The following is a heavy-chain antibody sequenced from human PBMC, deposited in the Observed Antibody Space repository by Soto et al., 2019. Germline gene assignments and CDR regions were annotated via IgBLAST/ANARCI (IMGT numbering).Heavy chain of an antibody. D-gene: IGHD3-10*01. Sequence: ASVKVSCKASGYTFTSYYMHWVRQAPGQGLEWMGIINPSGGSTSYAQKFQGRVTMTRDTSTSTVYMELSSLRSEDTAVYYCARARRRRGGGLFWSAPWGQGPLFPVSS. CDR3: ARARRRRGGGLFWSAP. CDR2: INPSGGST. CDR1: GYTFTSYY. J-gene: IGHJ5*02. V-gene: IGHV1-46*03.